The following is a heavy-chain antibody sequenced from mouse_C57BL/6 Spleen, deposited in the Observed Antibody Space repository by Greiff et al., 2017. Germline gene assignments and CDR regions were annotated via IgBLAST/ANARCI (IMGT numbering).Heavy chain of an antibody. J-gene: IGHJ4*01. CDR1: GYTFTSYG. D-gene: IGHD2-1*01. Sequence: QVQLQQSGAELARPGASVKLSCKASGYTFTSYGISWVKQRTGQGLEWIGEIYPRSGNTYYNEKFKGKATLTADNSSSTAYMELRSLTSEDSAVYFCARDGGNYHNYYAMDYWGQGTSVTVSS. V-gene: IGHV1-81*01. CDR3: ARDGGNYHNYYAMDY. CDR2: IYPRSGNT.